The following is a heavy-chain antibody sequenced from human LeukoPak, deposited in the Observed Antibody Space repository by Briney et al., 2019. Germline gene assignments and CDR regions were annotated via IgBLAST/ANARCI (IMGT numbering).Heavy chain of an antibody. CDR3: ARLPYYYDSSGYYSSYYYYMDV. CDR2: ISSSGSTI. CDR1: GFTFSSYE. V-gene: IGHV3-48*03. D-gene: IGHD3-22*01. Sequence: PGGSLRLSCAASGFTFSSYEMNWVRQAPGKGLEWVSYISSSGSTIYYADSVKGRFTISRDNAKNSLYLQMNSLRAEDTALYYCARLPYYYDSSGYYSSYYYYMDVWGKGTTVTVSS. J-gene: IGHJ6*03.